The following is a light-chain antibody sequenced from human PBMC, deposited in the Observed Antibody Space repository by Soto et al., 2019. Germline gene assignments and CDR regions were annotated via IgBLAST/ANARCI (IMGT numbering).Light chain of an antibody. CDR2: EVI. Sequence: QSVLTQPASVSESPGQSITISCTGGDSDVGAYNYVAWYQQHPGQAPKLIIFEVINRPSGVSNRFSGYKSGNTASLTISGLQAEDEADYYCSSYTSANTLLFGPGTKLTVL. V-gene: IGLV2-14*01. J-gene: IGLJ1*01. CDR1: DSDVGAYNY. CDR3: SSYTSANTLL.